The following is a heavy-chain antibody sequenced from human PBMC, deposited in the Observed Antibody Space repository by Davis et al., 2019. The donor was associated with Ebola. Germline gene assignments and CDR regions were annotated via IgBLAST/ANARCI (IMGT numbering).Heavy chain of an antibody. Sequence: SVKVSCKASGGTFNNYVSTWVRQAPGHGLEWIGGIVPILGTTIYAQKFQDRVTMTADKSTNTAYMELSSLRSEDTAVYYCAGRAYYDLFGYMDVWGKGTTVTVSS. CDR2: IVPILGTT. CDR3: AGRAYYDLFGYMDV. CDR1: GGTFNNYV. J-gene: IGHJ6*03. D-gene: IGHD3-3*01. V-gene: IGHV1-69*10.